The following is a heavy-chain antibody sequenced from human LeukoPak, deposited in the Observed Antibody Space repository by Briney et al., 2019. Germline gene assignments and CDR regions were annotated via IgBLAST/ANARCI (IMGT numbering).Heavy chain of an antibody. V-gene: IGHV3-9*01. CDR2: ISWNSGSI. CDR1: GLTFDDYA. D-gene: IGHD6-13*01. J-gene: IGHJ6*02. Sequence: GRSLRLSCAASGLTFDDYAMHWVRQAPGQGLEWVSGISWNSGSIGYADSVKGRFTISRDNAKNSLYLQMNSLRAEDTALYYCAKDIIAAAGTLDYYYGMDVWGQGTTVTVSS. CDR3: AKDIIAAAGTLDYYYGMDV.